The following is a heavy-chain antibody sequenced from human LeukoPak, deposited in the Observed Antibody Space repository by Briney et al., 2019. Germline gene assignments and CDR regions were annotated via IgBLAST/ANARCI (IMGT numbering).Heavy chain of an antibody. CDR1: GYTFTGYY. D-gene: IGHD5-18*01. V-gene: IGHV1-2*02. CDR2: VNPNSGGT. Sequence: ASVKVSCKASGYTFTGYYMHWVRQAPGQGLEWMGWVNPNSGGTNYAQKFQGRVTMTRDTSISTAYMELSRLRSDDTAVYYCARAQRGYSYGCFNCWGQGTLVTVSS. J-gene: IGHJ4*02. CDR3: ARAQRGYSYGCFNC.